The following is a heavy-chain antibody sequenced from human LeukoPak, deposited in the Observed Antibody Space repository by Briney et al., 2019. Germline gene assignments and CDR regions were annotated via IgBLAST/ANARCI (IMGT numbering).Heavy chain of an antibody. D-gene: IGHD5-18*01. CDR2: ISWDGGTT. CDR3: ARSTAMVTWGSFDI. CDR1: GFTFDDHT. J-gene: IGHJ3*02. V-gene: IGHV3-43*01. Sequence: GGSLRLSCAASGFTFDDHTMHWVRQAPGKGLEWVSLISWDGGTTYNADSVKGRCTISRDNIKYSLYLQMNSLRTEDTALYYCARSTAMVTWGSFDIWGQGTLVTVSS.